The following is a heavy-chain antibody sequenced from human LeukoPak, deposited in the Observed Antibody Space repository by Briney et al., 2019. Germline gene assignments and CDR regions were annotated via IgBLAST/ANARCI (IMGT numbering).Heavy chain of an antibody. J-gene: IGHJ6*03. D-gene: IGHD3-3*01. CDR3: ARGYDSPPYYYYMDV. CDR2: ISYSGGT. V-gene: IGHV4-59*01. CDR1: GGSISSYY. Sequence: SETLSLTCTVSGGSISSYYWSWIRQPPGKGLEWIGYISYSGGTNYNPSLKSRVTISVDTSQNRFSLNLRSVTAADTAVYYCARGYDSPPYYYYMDVWGRGATVTVSS.